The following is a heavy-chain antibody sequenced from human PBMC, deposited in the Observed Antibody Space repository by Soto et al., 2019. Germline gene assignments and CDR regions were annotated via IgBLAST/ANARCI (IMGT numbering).Heavy chain of an antibody. CDR1: GGSVSSYS. CDR2: IFYSGTT. V-gene: IGHV4-59*02. CDR3: ARGDSIGWPTGYFDY. Sequence: SETLSLTCNVSGGSVSSYSWSWIRQPPGKGLEWIGYIFYSGTTTYNPSLRSRVTISVDTSKNQFSLKLNSVTAADTAVYYCARGDSIGWPTGYFDYWGQGTLVTVSS. J-gene: IGHJ4*02. D-gene: IGHD6-19*01.